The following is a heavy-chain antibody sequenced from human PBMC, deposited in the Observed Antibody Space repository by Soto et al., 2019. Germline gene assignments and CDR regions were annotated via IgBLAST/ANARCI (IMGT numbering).Heavy chain of an antibody. CDR2: ISSTTNYI. J-gene: IGHJ4*02. CDR3: ARESEDLTSNFDY. Sequence: EVQLVESGGGLGQPGGSLRLSGAAAGFTFTRYSMNWVRQAPGKGLEWVSSISSTTNYIYYEDSMKGRFTSSIDNAKNSLYLEMNSLRAEDAAVYYCARESEDLTSNFDYWGQGTLVTVSS. CDR1: GFTFTRYS. V-gene: IGHV3-21*06.